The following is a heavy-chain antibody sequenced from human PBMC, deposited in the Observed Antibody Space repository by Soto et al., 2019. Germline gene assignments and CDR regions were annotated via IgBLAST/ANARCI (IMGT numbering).Heavy chain of an antibody. CDR1: GGSISSSSYY. Sequence: SETLSLTCTVSGGSISSSSYYWGWIRQPPGKGLEWIGSIYYSGSTYYNPSLKSRVTISVDTSKNQFSLKLSSVTAADTAVYYCASGSYSSSWYHDYWGQGTLVTVSS. CDR3: ASGSYSSSWYHDY. CDR2: IYYSGST. J-gene: IGHJ4*02. V-gene: IGHV4-39*01. D-gene: IGHD6-13*01.